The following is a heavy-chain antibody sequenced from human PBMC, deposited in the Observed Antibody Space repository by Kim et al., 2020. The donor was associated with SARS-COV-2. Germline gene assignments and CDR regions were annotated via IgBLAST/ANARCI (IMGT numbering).Heavy chain of an antibody. J-gene: IGHJ6*02. CDR2: IYSGGSTT. V-gene: IGHV3-23*03. CDR3: AKDRGSGAGSRGAIDV. CDR1: GFTFSTYA. D-gene: IGHD6-19*01. Sequence: GGSLRLSCAASGFTFSTYAMSWVRQAPGKGLEWVSVIYSGGSTTYYADSVKGRFTISRDNSKNTLCLQMNSLRAEDTAVYYCAKDRGSGAGSRGAIDVWGQGTTVTVSS.